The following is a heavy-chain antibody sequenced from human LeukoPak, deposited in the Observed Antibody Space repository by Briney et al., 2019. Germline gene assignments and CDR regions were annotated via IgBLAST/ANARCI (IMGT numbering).Heavy chain of an antibody. CDR1: GYSFTSYR. CDR3: ARQIGYSSNWYFDY. CDR2: IYPGDSDT. V-gene: IGHV5-51*01. Sequence: GESLKISCKGSGYSFTSYRIGWVRQMPGKGLEWMGIIYPGDSDTRYSPSFQGQVTISADKPITTAYLQWSSLKASDTAMYYCARQIGYSSNWYFDYWGQGTLVTVSS. D-gene: IGHD6-13*01. J-gene: IGHJ4*02.